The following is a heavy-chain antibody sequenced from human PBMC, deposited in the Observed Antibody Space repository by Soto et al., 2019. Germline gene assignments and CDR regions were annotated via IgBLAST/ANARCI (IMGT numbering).Heavy chain of an antibody. CDR1: GYTFTSYG. Sequence: ASVKVSCKASGYTFTSYGISWGRQAPGQGLDWMGWISAYNGNTKYAQDLQGRVTMTTDTSTSTAYMELRSLRSDDTAMYYCARFGGGSYNTYYFYYGMDVWGQGTTVTVSS. CDR3: ARFGGGSYNTYYFYYGMDV. CDR2: ISAYNGNT. J-gene: IGHJ6*02. V-gene: IGHV1-18*04. D-gene: IGHD2-15*01.